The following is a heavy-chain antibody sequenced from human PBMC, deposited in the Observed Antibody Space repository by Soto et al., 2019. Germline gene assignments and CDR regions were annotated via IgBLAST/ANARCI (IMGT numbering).Heavy chain of an antibody. J-gene: IGHJ3*02. CDR3: ASVRPATVLAFDI. D-gene: IGHD4-17*01. V-gene: IGHV3-66*01. CDR1: GFTVSSNY. Sequence: GGSLRLSCAASGFTVSSNYMSWVRQAPGKGLEWVSVIYSGGSTYYADSVKGRFTISRDNSKNTLYLQMNSLGAEDMAVYYWASVRPATVLAFDIWGQGTMVTVSS. CDR2: IYSGGST.